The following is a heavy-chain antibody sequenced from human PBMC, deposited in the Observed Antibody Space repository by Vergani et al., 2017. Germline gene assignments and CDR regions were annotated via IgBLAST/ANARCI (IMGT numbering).Heavy chain of an antibody. J-gene: IGHJ6*03. CDR2: INHSGST. Sequence: QVQLQESGPGLVKPSQTLSLTCTVSGGSISSGGYYWSWIRQPPGKGLEWIGEINHSGSTNYNPSLKSRVTISVDTSKNQFSLKLSSVTAADTAVYYCARGGIAARLLKHGYYYYMDVWGKGTTVTVSS. CDR1: GGSISSGGYY. CDR3: ARGGIAARLLKHGYYYYMDV. D-gene: IGHD6-6*01. V-gene: IGHV4-31*03.